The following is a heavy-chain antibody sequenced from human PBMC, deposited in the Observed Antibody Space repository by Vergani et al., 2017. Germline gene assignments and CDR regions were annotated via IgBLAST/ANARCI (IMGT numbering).Heavy chain of an antibody. CDR2: IYTSGST. D-gene: IGHD4-17*01. Sequence: QVQLQESGPGLVKPSQTLSLTCTVSGGSISSGSYYWSWIRQPAGKGLEWIGRIYTSGSTNYNPSLKSRVTMSVDMSKNQFSLKLSSVTAADTAVYYCARGPYGWDAFDIWGQGTMVTVSS. CDR3: ARGPYGWDAFDI. CDR1: GGSISSGSYY. V-gene: IGHV4-61*02. J-gene: IGHJ3*02.